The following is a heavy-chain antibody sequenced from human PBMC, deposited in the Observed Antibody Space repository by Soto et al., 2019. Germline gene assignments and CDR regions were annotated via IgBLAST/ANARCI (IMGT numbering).Heavy chain of an antibody. D-gene: IGHD2-2*01. V-gene: IGHV4-34*01. CDR3: ARVVQYYYYYYMDV. CDR2: INHSGST. Sequence: QVQLQQWGAGLLKPSETLSLTCAVYGGSFSGYYWSWIRQPPGKGLEWIGEINHSGSTNYNPSLKSRVTTSVDTSKNQFSLKLSSVTAEDTAVYYCARVVQYYYYYYMDVWGKGTTVTVSS. CDR1: GGSFSGYY. J-gene: IGHJ6*03.